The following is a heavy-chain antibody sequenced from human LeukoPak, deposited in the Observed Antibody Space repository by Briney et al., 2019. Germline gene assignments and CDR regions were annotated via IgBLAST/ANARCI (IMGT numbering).Heavy chain of an antibody. D-gene: IGHD5-18*01. CDR2: IIPIFGTA. Sequence: GASVKVSCKASGGTFSSYAISWVRQAPGQGLEWMGGIIPIFGTANYAQKFQGRVTITADESTSTAYMELSSLRSEDTAVYYCARVAKRGYSYGYRGFDYWGQGTLATVSS. CDR3: ARVAKRGYSYGYRGFDY. V-gene: IGHV1-69*13. CDR1: GGTFSSYA. J-gene: IGHJ4*02.